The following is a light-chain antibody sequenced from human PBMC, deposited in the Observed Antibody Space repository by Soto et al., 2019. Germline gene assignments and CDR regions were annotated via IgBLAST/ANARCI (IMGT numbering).Light chain of an antibody. J-gene: IGKJ2*01. Sequence: EIVMTQSPATLSVSPGERATLSYRASQSVSSNLAWHQQKPGQAPRLLIYGASTRATGIPARFSGSRSGTEFTLTISSLQSEDFAVYYCQQYNNWPPFTFGQGTKLEIK. CDR2: GAS. CDR3: QQYNNWPPFT. CDR1: QSVSSN. V-gene: IGKV3-15*01.